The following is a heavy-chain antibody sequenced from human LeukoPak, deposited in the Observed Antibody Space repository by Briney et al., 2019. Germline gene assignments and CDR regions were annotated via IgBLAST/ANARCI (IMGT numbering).Heavy chain of an antibody. CDR2: INPSGGST. CDR1: GYTFTSYY. V-gene: IGHV1-46*01. CDR3: ARGVFIVVTIIGGGDY. Sequence: GASVKVSCKASGYTFTSYYMHWVRQAPGQGLEWMGIINPSGGSTSYAQKFQGRVNMTRDTSTSTVYMELGSLSSEDTALYYCARGVFIVVTIIGGGDYWGQGTLVTVSS. J-gene: IGHJ4*02. D-gene: IGHD5-12*01.